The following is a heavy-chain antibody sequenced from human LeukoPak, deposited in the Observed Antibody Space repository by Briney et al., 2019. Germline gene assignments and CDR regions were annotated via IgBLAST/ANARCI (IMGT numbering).Heavy chain of an antibody. CDR3: ARASGLSLPPFDY. Sequence: GGSLRLSCAASGFTFSSYAMHRVRQAPGKGLEWVAVISYDGSNKYYADSVKGRFTISRDNSKNTLYLQMNSLRAEDTAVYYCARASGLSLPPFDYWGQGTLVTVSS. J-gene: IGHJ4*02. V-gene: IGHV3-30-3*01. CDR2: ISYDGSNK. D-gene: IGHD2-2*01. CDR1: GFTFSSYA.